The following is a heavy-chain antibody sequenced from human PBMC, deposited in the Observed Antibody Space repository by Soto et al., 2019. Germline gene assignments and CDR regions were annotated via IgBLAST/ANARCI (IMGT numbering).Heavy chain of an antibody. CDR2: ISGSGGST. V-gene: IGHV3-23*01. CDR1: GFTFSSYA. CDR3: AKSVYDFWSGYYFDY. Sequence: PGGSLRLSCAASGFTFSSYAMSWVRQAPGKGLEWVSAISGSGGSTYYADSVKGRFTISRDNSKNTLYLQMNSLRAEDTAVYYCAKSVYDFWSGYYFDYWGQGTLVTVSS. J-gene: IGHJ4*02. D-gene: IGHD3-3*01.